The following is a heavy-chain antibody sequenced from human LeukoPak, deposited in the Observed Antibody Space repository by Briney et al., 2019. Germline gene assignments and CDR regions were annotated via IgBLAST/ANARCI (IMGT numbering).Heavy chain of an antibody. CDR2: ISGSGGST. V-gene: IGHV3-23*01. D-gene: IGHD2-15*01. CDR1: GFTFSSYA. Sequence: GGSLRLSCAASGFTFSSYAMSWVRQAPGKGLEWVSAISGSGGSTYYADSVKGRFTISRDSSKNTLYLQMNSLRAEDTAVYYCAKDVYGYCSGGSCYSGPQNFDYWGQGTLVTVSS. CDR3: AKDVYGYCSGGSCYSGPQNFDY. J-gene: IGHJ4*02.